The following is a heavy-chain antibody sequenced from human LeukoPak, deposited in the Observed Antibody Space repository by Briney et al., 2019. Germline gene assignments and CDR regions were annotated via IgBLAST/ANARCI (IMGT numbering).Heavy chain of an antibody. CDR3: ARDPGAGSGWYFDY. Sequence: ASVKVSCKASGYIFITYYIHWVRQAPGQGLEWMGWINPNSGGTNYAQKFQGWVTMTRDTSISTAYMELGRLRSDDTAVYYCARDPGAGSGWYFDYWGQGTLVTVSS. D-gene: IGHD6-19*01. J-gene: IGHJ4*02. CDR1: GYIFITYY. V-gene: IGHV1-2*04. CDR2: INPNSGGT.